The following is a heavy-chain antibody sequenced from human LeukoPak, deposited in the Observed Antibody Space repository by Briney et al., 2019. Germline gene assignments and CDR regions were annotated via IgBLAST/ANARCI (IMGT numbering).Heavy chain of an antibody. CDR2: INHSGST. V-gene: IGHV4-34*01. J-gene: IGHJ4*02. CDR1: GGSFSGYY. D-gene: IGHD5-18*01. Sequence: PSETLSLTCAVYGGSFSGYYWSWIRQPPGKGLEWIGEINHSGSTNYNPSLKSRVTISVDTSKNQFSLKLSSVTAADTAVYYCARFRRGYSYGYPGYWGQGTLVTVSS. CDR3: ARFRRGYSYGYPGY.